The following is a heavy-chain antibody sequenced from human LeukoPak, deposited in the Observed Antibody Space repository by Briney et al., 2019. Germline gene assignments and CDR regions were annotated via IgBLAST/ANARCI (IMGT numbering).Heavy chain of an antibody. Sequence: ASVKVSCKASGYTFTSYDINWVRQATGQGLEWMGWMNPNSGNTGYAQKFQGRVTITRNTSISTAYMELSSLRSEDTAVYYCARALRAMVPFGYYYYMDVWGKGTTVTVSS. V-gene: IGHV1-8*03. CDR3: ARALRAMVPFGYYYYMDV. CDR1: GYTFTSYD. CDR2: MNPNSGNT. J-gene: IGHJ6*03. D-gene: IGHD3-10*01.